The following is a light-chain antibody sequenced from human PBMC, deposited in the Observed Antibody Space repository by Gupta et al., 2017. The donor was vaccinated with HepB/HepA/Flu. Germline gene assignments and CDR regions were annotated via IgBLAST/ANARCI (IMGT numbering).Light chain of an antibody. CDR2: GAS. V-gene: IGKV1-33*01. CDR1: QEIRSN. J-gene: IGKJ2*01. CDR3: QQVENLPFT. Sequence: DIQMTQSPSSLSASVGDRVTLSCQAGQEIRSNLNWYHQRPGKAPKLLIYGASTVETGVPSRFSGSGSGTSFTFIISSLQSEDFGTFCCQQVENLPFTFGQGTKLEI.